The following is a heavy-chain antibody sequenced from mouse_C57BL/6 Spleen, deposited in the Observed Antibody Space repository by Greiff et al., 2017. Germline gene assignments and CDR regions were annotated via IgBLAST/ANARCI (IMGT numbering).Heavy chain of an antibody. V-gene: IGHV5-9*01. CDR1: GFTFSSYT. J-gene: IGHJ3*01. CDR2: ISGGGGNT. Sequence: EVKVVESGGGLVKPGGSLKLSCAASGFTFSSYTMSWVRQTPEKRLEWVATISGGGGNTYYPDSVKGRFTISRDNAKNTLYLQMSSLRSEDTALYYCARHLLGAFDWGQGTLVTVSA. D-gene: IGHD2-1*01. CDR3: ARHLLGAFD.